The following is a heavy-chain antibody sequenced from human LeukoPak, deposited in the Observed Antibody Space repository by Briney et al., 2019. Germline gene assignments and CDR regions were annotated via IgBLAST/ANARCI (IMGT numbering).Heavy chain of an antibody. V-gene: IGHV3-48*02. D-gene: IGHD4-23*01. CDR1: GFTFSSYS. CDR2: ISSSTNTI. Sequence: PGGSLTLSCAASGFTFSSYSMNGVRQATGKGLEWVSYISSSTNTILYADSVKGRFTISRDNAKNSLFQQMNSLRDEDTAVYYCARGGYGANDDAFDIWGQGTMVTVSS. CDR3: ARGGYGANDDAFDI. J-gene: IGHJ3*02.